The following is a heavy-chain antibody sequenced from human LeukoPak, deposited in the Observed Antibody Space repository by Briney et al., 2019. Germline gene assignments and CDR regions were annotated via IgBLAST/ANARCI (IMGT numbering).Heavy chain of an antibody. V-gene: IGHV4-61*02. D-gene: IGHD6-19*01. CDR2: IYTSGST. CDR1: GGSISSGSYY. Sequence: SETLSLTCTVSGGSISSGSYYWSWIRQPDGKGLEWIGRIYTSGSTNYNPSLKSRVTISVNTSKNQFSLKLSSVTAADAAVYYCGSQQWLVEGIAFDIWGQGTMVTVSS. CDR3: GSQQWLVEGIAFDI. J-gene: IGHJ3*02.